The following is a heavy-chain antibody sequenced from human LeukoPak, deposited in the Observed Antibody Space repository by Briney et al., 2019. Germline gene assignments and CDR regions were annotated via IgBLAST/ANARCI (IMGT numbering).Heavy chain of an antibody. J-gene: IGHJ5*02. D-gene: IGHD3-22*01. CDR1: GYTFTSYD. CDR2: MNPNSGNT. V-gene: IGHV1-8*01. Sequence: ASVKVSCKASGYTFTSYDINWVRQATGQGLEWMGWMNPNSGNTGYAQKFQGRVTMTRNTSISTAYMELSGLRSDDTAVYYCARGDYYDSSGSPGNWFDPWGQGTLVTVSS. CDR3: ARGDYYDSSGSPGNWFDP.